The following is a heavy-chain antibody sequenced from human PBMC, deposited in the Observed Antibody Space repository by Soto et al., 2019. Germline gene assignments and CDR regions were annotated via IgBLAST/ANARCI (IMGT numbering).Heavy chain of an antibody. CDR3: ARTIGYDYALFDY. Sequence: SETLSLTCTVSGGSISSYYWSWIRQPPGKGLEWIGYIYYSGSTNYNPSLKSRVTISVDTSKNQFSLKLSSVTAADTAVYYCARTIGYDYALFDYWGQGTLVTVSS. CDR1: GGSISSYY. D-gene: IGHD5-12*01. V-gene: IGHV4-59*08. CDR2: IYYSGST. J-gene: IGHJ4*02.